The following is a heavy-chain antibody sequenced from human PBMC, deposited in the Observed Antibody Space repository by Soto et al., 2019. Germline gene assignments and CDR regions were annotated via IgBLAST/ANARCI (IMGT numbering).Heavy chain of an antibody. V-gene: IGHV3-21*01. CDR3: ARDAEGGSWGYYYYYMDV. D-gene: IGHD6-13*01. CDR1: GFTFSSYS. J-gene: IGHJ6*03. CDR2: ISSSSSYI. Sequence: GGSLRLSCAASGFTFSSYSMNWVRQAPGKGLEWVSSISSSSSYIYYADSVKGRFTISRDNAKNSLYLQMNSLRAEDTAVYYCARDAEGGSWGYYYYYMDVWGKGTTVTVSS.